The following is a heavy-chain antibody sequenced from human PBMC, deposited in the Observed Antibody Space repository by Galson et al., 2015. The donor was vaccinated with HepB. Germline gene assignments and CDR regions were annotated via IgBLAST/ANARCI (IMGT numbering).Heavy chain of an antibody. CDR1: GYTFSIYG. D-gene: IGHD7-27*01. Sequence: SVKVSCKASGYTFSIYGISWVRQAPGQGLEWLGWISAYNGNTNYAQKFQGRVTMTTDTSTSTAYMELRSLRSDDTAVYYCARGLEHWADYYFDYWGQGTLVTVSS. CDR2: ISAYNGNT. CDR3: ARGLEHWADYYFDY. V-gene: IGHV1-18*01. J-gene: IGHJ4*02.